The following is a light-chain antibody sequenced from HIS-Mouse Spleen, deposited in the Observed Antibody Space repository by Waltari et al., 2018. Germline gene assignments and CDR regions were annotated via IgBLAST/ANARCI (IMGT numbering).Light chain of an antibody. CDR1: SSDVGGYNY. J-gene: IGLJ3*02. V-gene: IGLV2-11*01. Sequence: QSALTQPRSVSGSPGQSVTISCTGTSSDVGGYNYFSWYHQPPGKAPKLMIYDVSKRPSGVPDRFSGSKSGNTASLTISGLQAEDEADYYCCSYAGSYTWVFGGGTKLTVL. CDR2: DVS. CDR3: CSYAGSYTWV.